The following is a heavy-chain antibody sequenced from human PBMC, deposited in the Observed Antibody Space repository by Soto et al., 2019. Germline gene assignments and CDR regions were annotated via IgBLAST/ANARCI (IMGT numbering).Heavy chain of an antibody. CDR3: ARTGNYYGSGSYSTFDY. V-gene: IGHV4-34*01. D-gene: IGHD3-10*01. CDR2: INHSGST. J-gene: IGHJ4*02. CDR1: GGSFSGYS. Sequence: PSETLSLTCAVYGGSFSGYSWSWVRQPLGKGLEWIGEINHSGSTTYNPSLKSRVTISVDTAKNQFPLKLSSVTAADTAVYYCARTGNYYGSGSYSTFDYWGQGTLVTVSS.